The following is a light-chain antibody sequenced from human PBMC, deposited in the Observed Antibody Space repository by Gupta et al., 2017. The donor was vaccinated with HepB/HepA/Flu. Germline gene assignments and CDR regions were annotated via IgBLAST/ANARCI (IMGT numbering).Light chain of an antibody. CDR1: SGSVSTSYY. Sequence: QTVVTQEPSFSVSPGGTVTLTCGLGSGSVSTSYYPSWYPQTPGQPPRTLIYSTNTRSSGVPDRFSGSILGNKAALTITGAQADDESDYYCVLYMGSGIWVFGGGTKLTVL. J-gene: IGLJ3*02. CDR3: VLYMGSGIWV. V-gene: IGLV8-61*01. CDR2: STN.